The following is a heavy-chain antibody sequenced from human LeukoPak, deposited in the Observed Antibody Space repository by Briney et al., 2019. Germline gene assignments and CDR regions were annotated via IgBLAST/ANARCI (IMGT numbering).Heavy chain of an antibody. CDR1: GYTFTSYD. V-gene: IGHV1-8*03. CDR2: MNPNSGNT. Sequence: ASVRVSCKASGYTFTSYDINWVRQATGQGLEWMGWMNPNSGNTGYAQKFQGRVTITRNTSISTAYMELSSLRSEDTAVYYCARGRIAARPGLVYWGQGTLVTVSS. CDR3: ARGRIAARPGLVY. D-gene: IGHD6-6*01. J-gene: IGHJ4*02.